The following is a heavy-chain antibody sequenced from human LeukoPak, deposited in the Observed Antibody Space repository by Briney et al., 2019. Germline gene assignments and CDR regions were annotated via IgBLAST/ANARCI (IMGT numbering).Heavy chain of an antibody. CDR1: GGSITSYY. CDR3: ARHYYDSSGYYWAYYYGMDV. J-gene: IGHJ6*02. D-gene: IGHD3-22*01. Sequence: SETLSFTCTDSGGSITSYYWSWIRPPPGKGLEWSGYIYYSGSTNYNPSLKSRVTMSLDTSKNQFSLKLSSVTAADTAVYYCARHYYDSSGYYWAYYYGMDVWGQGTTVTVSS. CDR2: IYYSGST. V-gene: IGHV4-59*08.